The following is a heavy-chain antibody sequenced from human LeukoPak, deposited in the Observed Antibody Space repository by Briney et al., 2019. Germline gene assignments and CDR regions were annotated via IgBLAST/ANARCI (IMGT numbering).Heavy chain of an antibody. V-gene: IGHV4-31*03. D-gene: IGHD2-15*01. CDR1: GGSISSGGYY. Sequence: SQTLSLTCTVSGGSISSGGYYWSWIRQHPGKGLEWIGYIYYSGSTYYNPSLKSRVTISVDTSKNQFSLKLSSVTAADTAVYYCARSDCSGGSCYSVLGYWGQGTLVTVSS. CDR3: ARSDCSGGSCYSVLGY. J-gene: IGHJ4*02. CDR2: IYYSGST.